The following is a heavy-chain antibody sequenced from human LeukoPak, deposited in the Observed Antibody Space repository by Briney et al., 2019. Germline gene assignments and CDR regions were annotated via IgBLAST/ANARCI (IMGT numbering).Heavy chain of an antibody. CDR3: ARNRWRTTVVTPDY. J-gene: IGHJ4*02. CDR2: IYYSGST. V-gene: IGHV4-59*01. D-gene: IGHD4-23*01. CDR1: GGSISSYY. Sequence: PSETLSLTCTVSGGSISSYYWSWIRQPPGKGLEWIGYIYYSGSTNYNPSLKSRVTISVDTSKNQFSLKLSSVTAADTAVYYCARNRWRTTVVTPDYWGQGTLVTVSS.